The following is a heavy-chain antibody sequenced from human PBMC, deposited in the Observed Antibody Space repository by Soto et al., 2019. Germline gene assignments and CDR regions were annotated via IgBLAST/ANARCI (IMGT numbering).Heavy chain of an antibody. D-gene: IGHD6-19*01. CDR2: VSWNSGNI. Sequence: EVQLVESGGGLVQPGRSLRLSCGASGFNFNNYAMHWVRQAPGKGLEWVSGVSWNSGNIDYVDSVKGRFTISRDNAKNSLHLQMSSLGAEETALYYCAKSPGYASGLRYFDLWGRGTLVTVSP. CDR3: AKSPGYASGLRYFDL. CDR1: GFNFNNYA. J-gene: IGHJ2*01. V-gene: IGHV3-9*01.